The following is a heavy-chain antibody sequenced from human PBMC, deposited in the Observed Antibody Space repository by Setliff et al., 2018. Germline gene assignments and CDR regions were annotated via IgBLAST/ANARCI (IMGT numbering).Heavy chain of an antibody. CDR1: GFTFSSYW. Sequence: GGSLILSCVASGFTFSSYWTTWVRQVPRKGLEYVASIKHDGSEKYYVDSVRGRFTISRDNAKNSLYLQMDSLRDEDTAVYYCARWRSSSPDDFWGQGTLVTVSS. V-gene: IGHV3-7*01. J-gene: IGHJ4*02. D-gene: IGHD6-6*01. CDR3: ARWRSSSPDDF. CDR2: IKHDGSEK.